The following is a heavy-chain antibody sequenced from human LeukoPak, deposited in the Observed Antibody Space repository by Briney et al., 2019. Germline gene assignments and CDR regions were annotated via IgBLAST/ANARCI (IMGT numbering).Heavy chain of an antibody. D-gene: IGHD3-10*01. V-gene: IGHV1-18*01. CDR3: ARDFRFFYYGSGSYYNYPGDY. Sequence: ASVKVSCKASGYTFTSYGINWVRQAPGQGLEWMGWISAYNGNTNYAQKLQGRVTMTTDTSTSTAYMELRSLRSDDTAVYYCARDFRFFYYGSGSYYNYPGDYWGQGTLVTVSS. CDR1: GYTFTSYG. CDR2: ISAYNGNT. J-gene: IGHJ4*02.